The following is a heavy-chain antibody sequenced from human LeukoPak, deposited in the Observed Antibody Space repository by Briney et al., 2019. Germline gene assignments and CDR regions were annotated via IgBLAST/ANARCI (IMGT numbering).Heavy chain of an antibody. Sequence: SETLSLTXTVSGGSIRSSSYYWGWIRQPPGKGLDWIGSIYYSGSAYNNPSLKSRVTISVDTSKNQFSLKLSSVTAADTAVYYCARLEWQPSLDYWGQGTLVIVSS. D-gene: IGHD3-3*01. J-gene: IGHJ4*02. V-gene: IGHV4-39*01. CDR2: IYYSGSA. CDR1: GGSIRSSSYY. CDR3: ARLEWQPSLDY.